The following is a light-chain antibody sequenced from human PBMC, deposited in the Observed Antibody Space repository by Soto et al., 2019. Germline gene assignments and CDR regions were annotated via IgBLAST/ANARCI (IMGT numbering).Light chain of an antibody. Sequence: EIVLTQSPDTLSLSPGERATLSCRASQSVSSSYLAWYQQKPGQAPSLLMYGASSRATGIPERFSGSGSGTDFTLTITRLEPEDFAVYYCQQYGSSPRTIGQGTKVDIK. J-gene: IGKJ1*01. V-gene: IGKV3-20*01. CDR1: QSVSSSY. CDR3: QQYGSSPRT. CDR2: GAS.